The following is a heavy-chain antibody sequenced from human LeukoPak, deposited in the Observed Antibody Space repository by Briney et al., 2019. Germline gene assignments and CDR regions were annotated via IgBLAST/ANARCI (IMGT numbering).Heavy chain of an antibody. Sequence: GGSLRLSCAASGFTFSSYWMSWVRQAPGKGLEWVANIKQDGSEKYYVDSVKGRFTISRDNAKNSLYLQMNSLRAEDTAVYYCARPVTDYYYYGMDVWGQGTTVTVSS. D-gene: IGHD2/OR15-2a*01. CDR1: GFTFSSYW. CDR2: IKQDGSEK. CDR3: ARPVTDYYYYGMDV. V-gene: IGHV3-7*01. J-gene: IGHJ6*02.